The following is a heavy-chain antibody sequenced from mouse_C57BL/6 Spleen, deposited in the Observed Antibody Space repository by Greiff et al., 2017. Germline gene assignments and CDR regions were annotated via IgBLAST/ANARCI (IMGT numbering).Heavy chain of an antibody. Sequence: VQLQQSGAELVMPGASVKLSCKASGYTFTSYWMHWVKQRPGQGLEWIGEIDPSDSYTNYNQKFKGKSTLTVDKSSSTAYMQLSSLTSEDSAVYYCARYSNLLDYWGQGTTLTFSS. J-gene: IGHJ2*01. CDR3: ARYSNLLDY. D-gene: IGHD2-5*01. CDR2: IDPSDSYT. V-gene: IGHV1-69*01. CDR1: GYTFTSYW.